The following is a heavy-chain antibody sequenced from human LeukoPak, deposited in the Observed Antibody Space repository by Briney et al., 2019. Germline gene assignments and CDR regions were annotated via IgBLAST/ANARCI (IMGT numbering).Heavy chain of an antibody. CDR3: ARAVTTLDPFDY. V-gene: IGHV3-21*01. CDR1: GFTFSGYY. Sequence: GGSLRLSCAASGFTFSGYYMSWIRQAPGKGLEWVSSIGSSSSYIYYADSVKGRFTISRDNAKNSLYLQMNSLRAEDTAVYYCARAVTTLDPFDYWGQGTLVTVSS. CDR2: IGSSSSYI. D-gene: IGHD4-17*01. J-gene: IGHJ4*02.